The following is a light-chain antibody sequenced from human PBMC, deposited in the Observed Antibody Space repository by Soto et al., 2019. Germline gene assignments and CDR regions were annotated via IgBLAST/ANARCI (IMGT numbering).Light chain of an antibody. CDR1: QGIGND. CDR3: LQDYNFPLS. CDR2: AAS. Sequence: AIQMTQSPSSLSSSVGDRVTITCRASQGIGNDLAWYQQRPGKAPKLLIYAASSLQSGVPSRVSGSGSGTDFTLTISSLQPGDFATYYCLQDYNFPLSFGGGTKVEIK. J-gene: IGKJ4*01. V-gene: IGKV1-6*01.